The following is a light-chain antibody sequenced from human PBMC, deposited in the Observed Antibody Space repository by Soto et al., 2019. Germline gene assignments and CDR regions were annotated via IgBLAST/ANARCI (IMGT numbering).Light chain of an antibody. J-gene: IGKJ4*01. CDR3: QQYTDWPWGT. V-gene: IGKV3-15*01. CDR2: DTS. Sequence: IVLTQSPATLSVSPGERVTLSCRASQSVSSLLAWYQQKPRQAPRLLVYDTSTRATGIPARFSGSGSGTDFTLTISSPQSEDFAIYYCQQYTDWPWGTFGGGTKVGIK. CDR1: QSVSSL.